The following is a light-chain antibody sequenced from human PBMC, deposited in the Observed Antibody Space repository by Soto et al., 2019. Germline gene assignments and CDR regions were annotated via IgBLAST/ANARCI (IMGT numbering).Light chain of an antibody. J-gene: IGKJ5*01. CDR2: GAS. V-gene: IGKV3-20*01. CDR3: QQYGRAPT. CDR1: QSLSNNY. Sequence: EIVLTQSPGTLSLSPGERATLSCRASQSLSNNYLAWYQQKPGQAPRLLIYGASSRDTVIPDRFSGSGSGTDFTLTISRLEPEDFAVYYCQQYGRAPTFGHGTRLEIK.